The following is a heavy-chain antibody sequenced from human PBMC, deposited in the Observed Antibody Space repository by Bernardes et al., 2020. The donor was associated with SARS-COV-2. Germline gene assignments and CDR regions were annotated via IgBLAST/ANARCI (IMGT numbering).Heavy chain of an antibody. D-gene: IGHD2-8*01. CDR2: INPDSGGT. Sequence: ASVKVSCKASGYTFTGYYIHWVRQAPGQGLEWMGWINPDSGGTHYAQKFQGRVTLTRDTSISTAYMDLSSLRSDDTAVYYCARDMLEIVLIVYATPGFRYWGQGTLVAVSS. J-gene: IGHJ4*02. CDR3: ARDMLEIVLIVYATPGFRY. CDR1: GYTFTGYY. V-gene: IGHV1-2*02.